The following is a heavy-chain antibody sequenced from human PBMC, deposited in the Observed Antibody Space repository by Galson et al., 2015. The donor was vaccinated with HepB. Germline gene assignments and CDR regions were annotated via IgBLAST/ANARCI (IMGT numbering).Heavy chain of an antibody. V-gene: IGHV3-23*01. CDR3: VRYCSGGSCYSNAFDI. J-gene: IGHJ3*02. CDR2: ISGSGGST. Sequence: SLRLSCAASGFTFSSYAMSWVRQAPGKGLEWVSAISGSGGSTYYADSVKGRFTISRDNSKNTLYLQMNSLRAEDTAVYYCVRYCSGGSCYSNAFDIWGQGTMVTVSP. D-gene: IGHD2-15*01. CDR1: GFTFSSYA.